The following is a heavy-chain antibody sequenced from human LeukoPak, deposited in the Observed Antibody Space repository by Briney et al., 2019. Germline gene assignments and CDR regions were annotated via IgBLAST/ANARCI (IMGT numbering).Heavy chain of an antibody. Sequence: ASVKVSCKASGYTFTSYDINWVRQATGQGLEWMGWMNPNSGNTGYAQKFQGRVTITRNTSISTACMELSSLRSEDTAVYYCARVLHDSSGYYYDTHAFDIWGQGTMVTVSS. J-gene: IGHJ3*02. V-gene: IGHV1-8*03. CDR3: ARVLHDSSGYYYDTHAFDI. CDR1: GYTFTSYD. D-gene: IGHD3-22*01. CDR2: MNPNSGNT.